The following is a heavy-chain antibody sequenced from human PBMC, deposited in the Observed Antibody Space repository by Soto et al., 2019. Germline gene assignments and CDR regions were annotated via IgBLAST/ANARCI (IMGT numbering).Heavy chain of an antibody. CDR3: ARSVAGDYYYYGMDV. J-gene: IGHJ6*02. Sequence: ASVKVSCKASGYTFTGYYMHWLRHAPVQGLEWMGWINPNSGGTNYAQKFQGWVTMTRDTSISTAYMELSRLRSDDTAVYYCARSVAGDYYYYGMDVWGQGTTVTVSS. D-gene: IGHD6-19*01. CDR2: INPNSGGT. CDR1: GYTFTGYY. V-gene: IGHV1-2*04.